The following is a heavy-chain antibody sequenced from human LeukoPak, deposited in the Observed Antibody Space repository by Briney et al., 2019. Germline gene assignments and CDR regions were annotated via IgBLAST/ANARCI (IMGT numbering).Heavy chain of an antibody. V-gene: IGHV4-34*01. J-gene: IGHJ5*02. CDR3: ARGAIAAAGTEWFDP. D-gene: IGHD6-13*01. CDR2: INHSGST. CDR1: GGSFSGYY. Sequence: SETLSLTCAVYGGSFSGYYWIWIRQPPGKGLEWIGEINHSGSTNYNPSLKSRVTISVDTSKNQFSLKLSSVTAADTAVYYCARGAIAAAGTEWFDPWGQGTLVTVSS.